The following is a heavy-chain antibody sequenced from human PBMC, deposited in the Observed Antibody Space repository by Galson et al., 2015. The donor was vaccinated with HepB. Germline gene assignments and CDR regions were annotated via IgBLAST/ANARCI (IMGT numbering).Heavy chain of an antibody. Sequence: SVKVSCKASGYTFTTYDMHWVRQAPGQGLEWMGKANPSGAIIRYAQEFQGRITVTRDTSTSTDYMELSSLRSEDTAVYYCARDGGHYGDLDYWGQGTLVTVSS. CDR3: ARDGGHYGDLDY. CDR1: GYTFTTYD. D-gene: IGHD4-17*01. J-gene: IGHJ4*02. CDR2: ANPSGAII. V-gene: IGHV1-46*01.